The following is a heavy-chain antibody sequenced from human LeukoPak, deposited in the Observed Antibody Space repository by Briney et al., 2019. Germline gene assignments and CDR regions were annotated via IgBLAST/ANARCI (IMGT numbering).Heavy chain of an antibody. CDR3: ARDSFYRGGAVY. J-gene: IGHJ4*02. V-gene: IGHV4-31*03. Sequence: PSQTLSLTCTVSGGSISSGGYYWSWIRQHPGKGLEWIWYIYYSGSTYYNPSLKSRVTISVDTSKNQFSLKLSSVTAADTAVYYCARDSFYRGGAVYWGQGTLVTVSS. CDR2: IYYSGST. D-gene: IGHD2-21*01. CDR1: GGSISSGGYY.